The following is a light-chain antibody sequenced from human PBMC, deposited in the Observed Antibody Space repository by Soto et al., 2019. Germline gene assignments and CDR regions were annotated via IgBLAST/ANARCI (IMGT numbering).Light chain of an antibody. Sequence: EMVMTQSPATLSVSPGERATLSCRASQSVSSNLAWYQQKPGQAPRLLIYDASTRATGIPARFSGSGSGIELTLTISSLQSEDFAVYYCQQYNNWPPGTFGQGTKVEIK. CDR1: QSVSSN. CDR3: QQYNNWPPGT. J-gene: IGKJ1*01. V-gene: IGKV3-15*01. CDR2: DAS.